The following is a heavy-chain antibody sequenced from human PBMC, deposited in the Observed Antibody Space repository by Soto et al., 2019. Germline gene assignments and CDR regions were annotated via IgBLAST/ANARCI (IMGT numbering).Heavy chain of an antibody. CDR1: GGSISSHY. J-gene: IGHJ4*02. CDR2: IYDSVKT. Sequence: SETLSLTCTVSGGSISSHYWTWIWIRQLPGRGLEWVGYIYDSVKTKYNPSLKSRVTISVDTSKNQFSLQLSSVTAADTAVYFCARSVAVPGAHIDYWGRGTQVTVSS. CDR3: ARSVAVPGAHIDY. V-gene: IGHV4-59*11. D-gene: IGHD6-19*01.